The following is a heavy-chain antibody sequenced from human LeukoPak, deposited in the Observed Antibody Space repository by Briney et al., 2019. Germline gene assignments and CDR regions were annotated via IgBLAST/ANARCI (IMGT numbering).Heavy chain of an antibody. V-gene: IGHV4-4*07. CDR3: ARSRGFYGDYGGELLDY. CDR1: GGSISSYY. CDR2: IYTSGST. Sequence: SETLSLTCTVSGGSISSYYWSWIRQPAGKGLEWIGRIYTSGSTNYNPSLKSRVTMSVDTSKNQISLKLSSVTAADTAVYYCARSRGFYGDYGGELLDYWGQGTLVTVSS. D-gene: IGHD4-17*01. J-gene: IGHJ4*02.